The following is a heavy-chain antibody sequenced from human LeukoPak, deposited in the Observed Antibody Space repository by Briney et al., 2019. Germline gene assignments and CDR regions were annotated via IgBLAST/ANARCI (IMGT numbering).Heavy chain of an antibody. CDR3: ARDTTVTDYYYYMDV. Sequence: GGSLRLSCAASGFTFSSYAMHWVRQAPGKGLEWVAVISYDGSNKYYADSVKGRFTISRDNSKNTLYLQMNSLRAEDTAVYYCARDTTVTDYYYYMDVWGKGTTVTVSS. J-gene: IGHJ6*03. D-gene: IGHD4-17*01. CDR1: GFTFSSYA. V-gene: IGHV3-30*04. CDR2: ISYDGSNK.